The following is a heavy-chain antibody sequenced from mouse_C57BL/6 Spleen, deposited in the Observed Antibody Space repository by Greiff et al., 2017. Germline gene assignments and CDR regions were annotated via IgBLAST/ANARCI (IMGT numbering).Heavy chain of an antibody. V-gene: IGHV2-9-1*01. CDR2: IWTGGGT. Sequence: VQRVESGPGLVAPSQSLSITCTVSGFSLTSSAISWVRQPPGKGLEWLGVIWTGGGTNYNSALKSRLSISKDNSKSQVFLKMNSLQTDDTARYYCARKGIYYGNYYAMDYWGQGTSVTVSS. CDR1: GFSLTSSA. J-gene: IGHJ4*01. D-gene: IGHD2-1*01. CDR3: ARKGIYYGNYYAMDY.